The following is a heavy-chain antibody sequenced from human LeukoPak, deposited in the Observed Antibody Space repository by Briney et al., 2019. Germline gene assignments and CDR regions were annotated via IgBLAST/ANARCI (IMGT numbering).Heavy chain of an antibody. V-gene: IGHV7-4-1*02. CDR1: GYTFTTYG. CDR2: INTNTGNP. J-gene: IGHJ3*02. CDR3: AKDPPYSSSWPDALDI. Sequence: ASVKVSCKAFGYTFTTYGINWVRRAPGQGPEWMGWINTNTGNPTYAQGFTGRFVFSPDTSVNTAYLQISSLEAEDTAVYYCAKDPPYSSSWPDALDIWGQGTMVTVSS. D-gene: IGHD6-13*01.